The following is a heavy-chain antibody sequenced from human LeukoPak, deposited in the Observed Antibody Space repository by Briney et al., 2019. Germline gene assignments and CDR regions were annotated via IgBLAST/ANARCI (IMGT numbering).Heavy chain of an antibody. V-gene: IGHV4-34*01. CDR2: INHSGST. CDR1: GGSFSGYY. D-gene: IGHD5-24*01. CDR3: XXGXRRDGYNLLKYNWFDP. J-gene: IGHJ5*02. Sequence: SETLSLTCAVYGGSFSGYYWSWIRQPPGKGLEWIGEINHSGSTNYNPSLKSRVTISVDTSKNQFSLKLSSVTAADTAVYYCXXGXRRDGYNLLKYNWFDPWGQGTLVTVSS.